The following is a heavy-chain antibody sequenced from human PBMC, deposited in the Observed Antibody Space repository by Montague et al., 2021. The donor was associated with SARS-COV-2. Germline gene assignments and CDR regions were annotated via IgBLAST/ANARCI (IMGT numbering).Heavy chain of an antibody. CDR1: GGSISRYY. CDR3: VRTIVVVSAASRYFDL. V-gene: IGHV4-59*01. J-gene: IGHJ2*01. Sequence: SETLSLTCTVSGGSISRYYWSWIRQPSGKGLEWIGYIYYTGSTNYNPSLKSRVTISVDTSKTQFSLKLNSVTAADTAVYYCVRTIVVVSAASRYFDLWGRGTLVTVSS. CDR2: IYYTGST. D-gene: IGHD2-2*01.